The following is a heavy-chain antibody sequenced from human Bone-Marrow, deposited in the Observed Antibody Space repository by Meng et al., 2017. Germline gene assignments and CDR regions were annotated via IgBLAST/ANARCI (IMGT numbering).Heavy chain of an antibody. V-gene: IGHV1-69*13. CDR3: ARVPPGYYYDSSGYYLYGMDV. CDR1: GGTFSSYA. Sequence: SVKVSCKASGGTFSSYAISWVRQAPGQGLEWMGGNIPIFGTANYAQKFQGRVTITADESTSTAYMELSSLRSEDTAVYYCARVPPGYYYDSSGYYLYGMDVWGQGTTVTVSS. CDR2: NIPIFGTA. J-gene: IGHJ6*02. D-gene: IGHD3-22*01.